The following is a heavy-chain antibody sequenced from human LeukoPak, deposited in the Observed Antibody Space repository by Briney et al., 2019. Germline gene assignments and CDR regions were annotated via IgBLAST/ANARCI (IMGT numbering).Heavy chain of an antibody. V-gene: IGHV3-74*01. J-gene: IGHJ4*02. CDR3: ARDGYNLGFIDY. Sequence: GGSLRLSCAASGFSFSSYWMHWVRQAPGKGLVWVSRINRVGSSTSYADSVKGRFTISRDNAKNTLYLQMNSLRAEDTAVYYCARDGYNLGFIDYWGQGTLVTVSS. CDR1: GFSFSSYW. CDR2: INRVGSST. D-gene: IGHD5-24*01.